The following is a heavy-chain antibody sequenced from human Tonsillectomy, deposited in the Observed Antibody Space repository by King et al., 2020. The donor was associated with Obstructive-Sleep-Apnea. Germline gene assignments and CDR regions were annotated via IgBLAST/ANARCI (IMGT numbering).Heavy chain of an antibody. J-gene: IGHJ4*02. Sequence: QLQESGPGLGKPSETLSLTCSVSGGSISSYSWSWIRQPPGEGLEWIGNIHYSGTTNYNPSLESRITISGDTSKNQFSLKLSPVTAADTAVYYCARVRVAAAGLDYWGQGALVTVSS. CDR1: GGSISSYS. CDR3: ARVRVAAAGLDY. V-gene: IGHV4-59*08. CDR2: IHYSGTT. D-gene: IGHD6-13*01.